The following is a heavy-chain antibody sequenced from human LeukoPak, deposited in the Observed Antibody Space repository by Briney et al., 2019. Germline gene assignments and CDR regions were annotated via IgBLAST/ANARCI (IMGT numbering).Heavy chain of an antibody. D-gene: IGHD5-12*01. Sequence: SETLSLTCTVSGGSLSSYYWSWIRQPPGKGLEWIGYIYYSGSTNYNPSLKSRVTISVDTSKNQFSLKLSSVTAADTAVYYCARGGAEYFQHWGQGTLVTVSS. CDR2: IYYSGST. V-gene: IGHV4-59*01. CDR1: GGSLSSYY. J-gene: IGHJ1*01. CDR3: ARGGAEYFQH.